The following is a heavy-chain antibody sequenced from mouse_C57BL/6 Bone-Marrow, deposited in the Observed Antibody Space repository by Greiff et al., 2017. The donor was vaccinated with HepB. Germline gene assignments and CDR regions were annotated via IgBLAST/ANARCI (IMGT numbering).Heavy chain of an antibody. CDR1: GYTFTSYG. CDR2: IYPRSGNT. CDR3: AEGYGFAY. D-gene: IGHD2-2*01. V-gene: IGHV1-81*01. Sequence: QVHVKQSGAELARPGASVKLSCKASGYTFTSYGISWVKQRTGQGLEWIGEIYPRSGNTYYNEKFKGKATLTADKSSSTAYMELRSLTSEDSAVYFCAEGYGFAYWGQGTLVTVSA. J-gene: IGHJ3*01.